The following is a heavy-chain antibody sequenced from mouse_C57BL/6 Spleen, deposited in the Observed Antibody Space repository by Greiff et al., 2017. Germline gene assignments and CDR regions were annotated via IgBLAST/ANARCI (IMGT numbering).Heavy chain of an antibody. CDR2: IDPENGDT. CDR3: TNGYYVPFAY. CDR1: GFNIKDDY. V-gene: IGHV14-4*01. Sequence: EVQRVESGAELVRPGASVKLSCTASGFNIKDDYMHWVKQRPEQGLEWIGWIDPENGDTEYASKFQGKATITADTSSNTAYLQLSSLTSEDTAVYYCTNGYYVPFAYWGQGTLVTVSA. D-gene: IGHD2-3*01. J-gene: IGHJ3*01.